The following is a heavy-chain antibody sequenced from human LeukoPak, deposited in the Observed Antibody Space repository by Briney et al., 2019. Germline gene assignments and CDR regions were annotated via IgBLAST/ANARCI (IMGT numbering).Heavy chain of an antibody. CDR2: ISSSSSYI. Sequence: GGSLRLSCAASGFTFSSYSMNWVRQAPGKGLEWVSSISSSSSYIYYADSVKGRFTISRDNAKNSPYLQMNSLRAEDTAVYYCARDHDYGDPFFDYWGQGTLVTVSS. D-gene: IGHD4-17*01. CDR1: GFTFSSYS. CDR3: ARDHDYGDPFFDY. V-gene: IGHV3-21*01. J-gene: IGHJ4*02.